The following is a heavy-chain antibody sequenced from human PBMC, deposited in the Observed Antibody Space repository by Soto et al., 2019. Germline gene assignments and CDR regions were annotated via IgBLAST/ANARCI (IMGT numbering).Heavy chain of an antibody. CDR1: GFTFSSYG. D-gene: IGHD3-16*01. J-gene: IGHJ4*02. Sequence: GGSLRLSCAASGFTFSSYGMHWVRQAPGKGLEWVAVISYDGSNKYYADSVKGRFTISRDNSKNTLYLQMNSLRAEDTAVYYCAKTHLGGPKYYFDYWGQGTLVTVSS. CDR2: ISYDGSNK. V-gene: IGHV3-30*18. CDR3: AKTHLGGPKYYFDY.